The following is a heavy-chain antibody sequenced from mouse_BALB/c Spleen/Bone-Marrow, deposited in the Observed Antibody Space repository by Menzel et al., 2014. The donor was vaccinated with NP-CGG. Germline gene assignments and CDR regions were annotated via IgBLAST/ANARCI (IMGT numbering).Heavy chain of an antibody. Sequence: EVQLVESGGGLVQPGGSLRLSCATSGFTFTDYYMNWVRQPPGKALEWLVFIRNKANGYTTEYSASVKSRFTISRDNSQNILYLQMNTLRVDDSATYYCARDKGRVFFDYWGQGTTLTVSS. CDR3: ARDKGRVFFDY. J-gene: IGHJ2*01. CDR1: GFTFTDYY. CDR2: IRNKANGYTT. V-gene: IGHV7-3*02.